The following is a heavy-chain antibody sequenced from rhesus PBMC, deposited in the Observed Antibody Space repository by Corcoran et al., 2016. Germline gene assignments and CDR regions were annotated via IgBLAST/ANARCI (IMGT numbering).Heavy chain of an antibody. D-gene: IGHD1-44*02. CDR1: GYSISSGYG. J-gene: IGHJ4*01. V-gene: IGHV4-127*01. Sequence: QVQLQESGPGLVKPSETLSLTCAVSGYSISSGYGWSWIRQPPGKGLEWIGYIGGSSGSTNYNPSLKSRVTISKDTSKNQFSLKLGSVTAADTAVYYCAGRIVGATLDYWGQGVLVTVSS. CDR3: AGRIVGATLDY. CDR2: IGGSSGST.